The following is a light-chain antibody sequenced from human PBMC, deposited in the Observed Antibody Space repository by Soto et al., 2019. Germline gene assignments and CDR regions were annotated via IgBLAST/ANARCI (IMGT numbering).Light chain of an antibody. Sequence: QSVLTQPPSVSEAPRQRVTISCSGSSSNIGNNAVNWYQQLPGKAPKLLIYYDDLLPSGVSDRFSGSKSGTSASLAISGLQSEDEADYYCSSSAGSNTYVAFGGGTKVTVL. CDR1: SSNIGNNA. CDR3: SSSAGSNTYVA. V-gene: IGLV1-36*01. J-gene: IGLJ3*02. CDR2: YDD.